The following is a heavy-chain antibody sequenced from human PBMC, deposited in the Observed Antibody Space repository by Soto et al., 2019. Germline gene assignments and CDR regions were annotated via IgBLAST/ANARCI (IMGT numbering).Heavy chain of an antibody. V-gene: IGHV1-69*04. Sequence: SVKVSCKASGGTFSSYTISWVRQAPGQGLEWMGRIIPILGIANYAQKFQGRVTITADKSTSTAYMELSSLRSEDTAVYYCARETSGSSSYRSIFYGMDVWGQGTTVTVSS. CDR1: GGTFSSYT. CDR2: IIPILGIA. J-gene: IGHJ6*02. D-gene: IGHD6-13*01. CDR3: ARETSGSSSYRSIFYGMDV.